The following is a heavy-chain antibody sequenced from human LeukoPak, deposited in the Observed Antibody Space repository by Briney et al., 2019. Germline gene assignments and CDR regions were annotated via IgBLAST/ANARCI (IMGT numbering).Heavy chain of an antibody. J-gene: IGHJ5*02. Sequence: ASVKVSCKASGYTFTSYDINWVRQATGQGLEWMGWMNPNSGNTGYAQKFQGGVTITRNTSISTAYMELSSLRSEDTAVYYCARGLGIGGATGLIDPWGQGTLVTVSS. CDR3: ARGLGIGGATGLIDP. D-gene: IGHD1-26*01. V-gene: IGHV1-8*01. CDR2: MNPNSGNT. CDR1: GYTFTSYD.